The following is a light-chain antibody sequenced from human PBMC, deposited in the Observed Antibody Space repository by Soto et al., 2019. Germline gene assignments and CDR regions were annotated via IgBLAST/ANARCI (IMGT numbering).Light chain of an antibody. J-gene: IGKJ4*01. Sequence: DIQLTQSPSFLSASVGDRVTITCRASRDTRNSLAWYQQKPGKAPTLLIYTISTLQSGVPPRFSGSGSGTEFTLTISSLQPEDFATYYCQQHNSWQLTFGGGTTVEIK. CDR1: RDTRNS. CDR3: QQHNSWQLT. CDR2: TIS. V-gene: IGKV1-9*01.